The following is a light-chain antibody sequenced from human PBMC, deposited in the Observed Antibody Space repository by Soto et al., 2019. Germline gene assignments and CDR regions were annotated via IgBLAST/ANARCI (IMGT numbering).Light chain of an antibody. J-gene: IGKJ5*01. CDR2: DAS. CDR1: QNINNY. Sequence: DIQMTQSPSSLSSSLVDRVTITCHASQNINNYLNWYQQKPGRAPKLLIYDASNLEAGVPSRFRGSGSGTDFTFTISRLQPEDIATYYCQQYENLPTFGQGTRLEIK. V-gene: IGKV1-33*01. CDR3: QQYENLPT.